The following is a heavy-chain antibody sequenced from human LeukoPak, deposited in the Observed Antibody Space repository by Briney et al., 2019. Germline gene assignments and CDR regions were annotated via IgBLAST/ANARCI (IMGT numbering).Heavy chain of an antibody. D-gene: IGHD3-22*01. J-gene: IGHJ4*02. CDR3: AREEHYYDNGHYKGLGFGY. CDR2: ISGNSNHI. Sequence: GGSLRLSCAASGFTFSSYSMHWVRQAPGKGLEWVSCISGNSNHIFYADSVKGRFTISRDNAENSLYLQVNSLGAEDTAVYYCAREEHYYDNGHYKGLGFGYWGQGTLVTVSS. CDR1: GFTFSSYS. V-gene: IGHV3-21*01.